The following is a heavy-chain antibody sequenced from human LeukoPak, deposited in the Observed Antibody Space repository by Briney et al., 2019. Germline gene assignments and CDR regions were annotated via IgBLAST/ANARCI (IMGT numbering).Heavy chain of an antibody. V-gene: IGHV3-66*01. CDR3: VRDSDHVRDY. J-gene: IGHJ4*02. CDR2: IYSGGST. CDR1: GFTVSSNY. D-gene: IGHD3-10*01. Sequence: GGSLRLSCAASGFTVSSNYMSWVRQAPGKGLEWVSVIYSGGSTYYADSVKGRFTISRDNAKNSLYLQMNSLGAEDTAVYYCVRDSDHVRDYWGQGTLVTVSS.